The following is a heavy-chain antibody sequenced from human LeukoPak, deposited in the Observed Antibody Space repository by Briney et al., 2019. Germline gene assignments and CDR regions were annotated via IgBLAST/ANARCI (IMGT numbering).Heavy chain of an antibody. J-gene: IGHJ6*03. D-gene: IGHD1-7*01. CDR2: ISSSADYI. CDR3: ARAPFFQLDLAAALIVYSMDV. Sequence: PGGSLRLSCAASGFTFNSYSMNWVRQAPGKGLEWVSSISSSADYIYYADSVRGRFTISRDNPKNSLYLQMSSLRAEDTAVYYCARAPFFQLDLAAALIVYSMDVWGKGTTVTVSS. CDR1: GFTFNSYS. V-gene: IGHV3-21*01.